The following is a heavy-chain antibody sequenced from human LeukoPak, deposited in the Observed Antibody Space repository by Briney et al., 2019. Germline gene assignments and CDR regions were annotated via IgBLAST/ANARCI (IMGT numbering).Heavy chain of an antibody. J-gene: IGHJ4*02. CDR1: GFSFSSYA. CDR2: ISGSGGST. D-gene: IGHD3-9*01. V-gene: IGHV3-23*01. CDR3: AKGRTYHDILTGYDY. Sequence: GGSLRLSCAASGFSFSSYAMSWVRQAPGKGLEWVSGISGSGGSTFYADSVQGRFTISRDNSKKTLYLQVNSLRGEDTAVYYCAKGRTYHDILTGYDYWGQGTLVTVSS.